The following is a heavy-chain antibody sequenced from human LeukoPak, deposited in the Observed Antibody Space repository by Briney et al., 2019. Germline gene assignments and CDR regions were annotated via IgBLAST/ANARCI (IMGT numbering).Heavy chain of an antibody. CDR2: IIGSGDTT. J-gene: IGHJ6*03. Sequence: GALLLSFSASGFPFNSYAMSRVRPAPGGGLEWVSAIIGSGDTTYHADSVKGRFTISRDNSENRLSLQMDSLRAEDTAVYFCAKDTTAWWYHRAYMDVWGKGTTVTVSS. D-gene: IGHD2-15*01. CDR3: AKDTTAWWYHRAYMDV. CDR1: GFPFNSYA. V-gene: IGHV3-23*01.